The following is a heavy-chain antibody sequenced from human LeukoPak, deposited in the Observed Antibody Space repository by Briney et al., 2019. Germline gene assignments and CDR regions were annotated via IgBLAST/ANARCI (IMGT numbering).Heavy chain of an antibody. CDR1: GVTFNTFV. V-gene: IGHV3-23*01. Sequence: GGSLRLSCAASGVTFNTFVMSWVRQAPGKGLEWVSGISGNGGTINYADSVKGRFTISRDSSKNTLSLQMNSLRAEDTAVYYCARGTLGSSYYGMDVWGQGTTVTVSS. J-gene: IGHJ6*02. CDR2: ISGNGGTI. CDR3: ARGTLGSSYYGMDV. D-gene: IGHD1-1*01.